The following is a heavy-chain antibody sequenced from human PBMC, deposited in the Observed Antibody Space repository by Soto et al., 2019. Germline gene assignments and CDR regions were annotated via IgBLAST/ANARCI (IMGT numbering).Heavy chain of an antibody. CDR3: AIPGLYDTSAYGS. D-gene: IGHD3-22*01. Sequence: EVQLLESGGGLVQPGGSLRLSCAASGFTFSSYAMSWVRQAPGKGLEWVSGISGSGAGTYYADSVKGRFTFSRDNSKNTLYLQMNSLRAEDTAVYCCAIPGLYDTSAYGSWGQGTLVTVSS. CDR1: GFTFSSYA. CDR2: ISGSGAGT. V-gene: IGHV3-23*01. J-gene: IGHJ4*02.